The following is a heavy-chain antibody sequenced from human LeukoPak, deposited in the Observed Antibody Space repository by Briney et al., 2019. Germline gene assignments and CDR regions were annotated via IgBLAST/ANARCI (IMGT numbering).Heavy chain of an antibody. CDR3: AREFRSGIAAAGSYYFDY. V-gene: IGHV1-2*02. Sequence: GASVKVSCKASGYTFTGYYMHWVRQAPRQGLEWMGWINPNSGGTNYAQKFQGRVTMTRDTSMSTAYMELSRLRSDDTAVYYCAREFRSGIAAAGSYYFDYWGQGTLVTVSS. D-gene: IGHD6-13*01. CDR2: INPNSGGT. J-gene: IGHJ4*02. CDR1: GYTFTGYY.